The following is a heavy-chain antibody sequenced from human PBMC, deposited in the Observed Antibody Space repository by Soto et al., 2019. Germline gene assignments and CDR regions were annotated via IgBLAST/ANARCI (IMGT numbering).Heavy chain of an antibody. J-gene: IGHJ6*02. Sequence: PSETLSLTCTVSGGSISSYYWSWIRQPPGKGLEWIGYIYYSGSTNYNPSLKSRVTISVDTSKNQFSLKLSSVTAADTAVYYCARGAGATTVTTEDYYYYGMDVWGQGTTVTVS. D-gene: IGHD4-17*01. CDR2: IYYSGST. V-gene: IGHV4-59*08. CDR1: GGSISSYY. CDR3: ARGAGATTVTTEDYYYYGMDV.